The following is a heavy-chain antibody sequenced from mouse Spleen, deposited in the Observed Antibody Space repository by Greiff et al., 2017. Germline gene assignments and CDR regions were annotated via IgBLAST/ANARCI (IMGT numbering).Heavy chain of an antibody. D-gene: IGHD4-1*01. V-gene: IGHV5-17*01. CDR2: ISSGSSTI. CDR3: ARRLLGRGAWFAY. Sequence: EVQLVESGGGLVKPGGSLKLSCAASGFTFSDYGMHWVRQAPEKGLEWVAYISSGSSTIYYADTVKGRFTISRDNAKNTLFLQMTSLRSEDTATYYCARRLLGRGAWFAYWGQGTLVTVSA. CDR1: GFTFSDYG. J-gene: IGHJ3*01.